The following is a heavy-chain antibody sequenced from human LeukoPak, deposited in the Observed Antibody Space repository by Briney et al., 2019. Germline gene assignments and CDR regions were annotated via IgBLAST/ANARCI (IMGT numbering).Heavy chain of an antibody. CDR3: ARRPRNSGTYDGPSGLDY. Sequence: SETLSLTCAVYGGSFSGYHWSWIRQPPGKGLEWIGEINHSGSTNYNPSLKSRVTLSVDTSKNQFSLKLSSVTATDTAMYYCARRPRNSGTYDGPSGLDYWGQGTPVTVSS. V-gene: IGHV4-34*01. D-gene: IGHD1-26*01. CDR2: INHSGST. CDR1: GGSFSGYH. J-gene: IGHJ4*02.